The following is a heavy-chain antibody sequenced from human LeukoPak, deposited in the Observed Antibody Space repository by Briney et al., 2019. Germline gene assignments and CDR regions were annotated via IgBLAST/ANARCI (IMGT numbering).Heavy chain of an antibody. Sequence: SETLSLTCTVSGGSISIYYWSWIRQPPGKGLEWIGYIYYSGSDKYNPSLKNRISMSRDTSTNQVSLKLSSVTAADTAVYYCARVGLGSGSSTGNYYYMDVWGKGTTVTVSS. J-gene: IGHJ6*03. V-gene: IGHV4-59*01. CDR1: GGSISIYY. D-gene: IGHD3-10*01. CDR2: IYYSGSD. CDR3: ARVGLGSGSSTGNYYYMDV.